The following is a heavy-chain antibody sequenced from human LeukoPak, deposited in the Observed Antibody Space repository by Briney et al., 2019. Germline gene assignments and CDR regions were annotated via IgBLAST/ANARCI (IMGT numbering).Heavy chain of an antibody. Sequence: GGSLRLSCAASGFTFSSYAMSWVRQGPGKGLEWVSAISGSGGSTYYADSVKGRFTISRDNAKNSLYLQMNSLRAEDTAVYYCASPYSSRWYELCYWGQGTLVTVSS. CDR2: ISGSGGST. D-gene: IGHD6-13*01. CDR1: GFTFSSYA. J-gene: IGHJ4*02. V-gene: IGHV3-23*01. CDR3: ASPYSSRWYELCY.